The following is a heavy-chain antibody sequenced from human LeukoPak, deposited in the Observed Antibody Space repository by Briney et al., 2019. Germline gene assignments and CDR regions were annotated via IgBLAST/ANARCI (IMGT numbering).Heavy chain of an antibody. D-gene: IGHD3-3*01. CDR2: ISAYNGNT. V-gene: IGHV1-18*01. CDR3: ARDRNPYDFEGDHPNDY. J-gene: IGHJ4*02. CDR1: GYTFTNYG. Sequence: ASVKVSCKASGYTFTNYGITWVRQAPGQGLEWMGWISAYNGNTNYPQKLQGRVTTTTDTPTSTAYMELRSLRSDDTAVYYCARDRNPYDFEGDHPNDYWGQGTLVTVSS.